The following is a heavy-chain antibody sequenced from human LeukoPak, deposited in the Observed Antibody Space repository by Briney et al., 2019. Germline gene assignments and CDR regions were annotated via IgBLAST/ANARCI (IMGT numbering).Heavy chain of an antibody. Sequence: GGSLRLSCAASGFTFRSKAMSWVRQAPGKGLVWVSRIRGDWHDTTYADSVKGRFTISRDNAKNSLSLQMNSLRAEDTAVYYCTRDASLSQPGGFDYWGQGTLVTVSS. CDR1: GFTFRSKA. J-gene: IGHJ4*02. D-gene: IGHD6-13*01. V-gene: IGHV3-74*01. CDR3: TRDASLSQPGGFDY. CDR2: IRGDWHDT.